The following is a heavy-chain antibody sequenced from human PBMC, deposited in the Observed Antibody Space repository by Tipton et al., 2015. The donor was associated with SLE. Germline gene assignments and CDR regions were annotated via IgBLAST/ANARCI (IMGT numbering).Heavy chain of an antibody. V-gene: IGHV4-39*01. CDR3: ARHFGPSDQFFDP. D-gene: IGHD3/OR15-3a*01. Sequence: TLSLTCTVSGDSIRHSNYYWGWIRQPPGKGLEWIGSIFRSGSTLDNPSLKSRVTISVDTSKNQFFMKLASVAAADTAVYYCARHFGPSDQFFDPWGQGTLVTVSS. J-gene: IGHJ5*02. CDR1: GDSIRHSNYY. CDR2: IFRSGST.